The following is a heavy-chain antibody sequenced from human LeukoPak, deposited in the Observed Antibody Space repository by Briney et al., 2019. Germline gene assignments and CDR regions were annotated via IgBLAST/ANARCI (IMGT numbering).Heavy chain of an antibody. CDR1: GFAFSSYW. Sequence: GGSLRPSCAPSGFAFSSYWMNWVRQAPGKGLEWVANVDREGSDKNYVDSVKGRFTISRDNAKNSLYLQMNSLRVEDTAVYYCARDGVPGGRDVWGQGTTVTVS. D-gene: IGHD3-16*01. J-gene: IGHJ6*02. V-gene: IGHV3-7*01. CDR3: ARDGVPGGRDV. CDR2: VDREGSDK.